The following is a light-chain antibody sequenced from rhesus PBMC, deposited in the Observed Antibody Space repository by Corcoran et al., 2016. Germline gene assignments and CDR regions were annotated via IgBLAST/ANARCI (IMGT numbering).Light chain of an antibody. Sequence: DIQLTQSPSSLSASVGDRVTITCRASQGINSYLAWYQQKSGKAPKLLLYDSSNLQSGVPSRFSGSGAGTEVTLTISSLQPEDFATYYCQQRNSYPWTFGQGTKVEIK. V-gene: IGKV1-38*01. CDR3: QQRNSYPWT. CDR2: DSS. J-gene: IGKJ1*01. CDR1: QGINSY.